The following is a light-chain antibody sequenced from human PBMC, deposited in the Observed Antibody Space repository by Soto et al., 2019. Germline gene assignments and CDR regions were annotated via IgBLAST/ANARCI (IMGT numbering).Light chain of an antibody. CDR2: AAS. CDR1: QSISNY. CDR3: QQSYSTPIT. V-gene: IGKV1-39*01. J-gene: IGKJ5*01. Sequence: DIQMTQSPSSLSASVGDRVTITFLASQSISNYLNWYQQKPGKAPKVLIYAASNLQSGVPSRFSGSGSGTDFTLTTSSLQPEDFATYYCQQSYSTPITFGQGTRLEIK.